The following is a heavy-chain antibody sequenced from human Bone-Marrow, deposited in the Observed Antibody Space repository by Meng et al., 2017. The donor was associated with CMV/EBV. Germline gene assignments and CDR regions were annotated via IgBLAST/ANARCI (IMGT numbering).Heavy chain of an antibody. J-gene: IGHJ4*02. V-gene: IGHV1-18*01. D-gene: IGHD5-18*01. CDR1: GYTFTSYG. Sequence: ASEKVSCKASGYTFTSYGISWVRQAPGQGLEWMGWISAYNGNTNYAQKLQGRVTMTTDTSTSTAYMELRSLRFDDTAVYYCARKEGSMVTAYYFDYWGQGTLVTVSS. CDR3: ARKEGSMVTAYYFDY. CDR2: ISAYNGNT.